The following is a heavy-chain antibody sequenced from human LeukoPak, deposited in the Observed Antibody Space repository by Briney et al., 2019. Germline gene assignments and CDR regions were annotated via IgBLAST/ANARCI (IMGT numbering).Heavy chain of an antibody. J-gene: IGHJ5*02. CDR3: AAIAAAVLPP. CDR2: IRYDGSNK. CDR1: GFTFSSYV. V-gene: IGHV3-30*02. Sequence: GGSLRLSCAASGFTFSSYVMHWVRQAPGKGLEWVAFIRYDGSNKYYSDSVKGRFTISRDNSKNTLYLQMNSLRAEDTAVYYCAAIAAAVLPPWGQGTLVTVSS. D-gene: IGHD6-13*01.